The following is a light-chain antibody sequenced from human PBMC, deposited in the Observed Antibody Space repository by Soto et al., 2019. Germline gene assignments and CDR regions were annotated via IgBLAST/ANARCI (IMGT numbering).Light chain of an antibody. J-gene: IGKJ2*01. CDR2: WAS. CDR3: QQYNY. V-gene: IGKV4-1*01. Sequence: DIVMTQSPDSLAVSLGERATINCKSSQSVLYSSNNKNYLAWYQQKPGQPPKLLIYWASTRESGVPDRFSGSGSGTDFTLTISSLQAEDVAVYYCQQYNYFGQGTKLEIK. CDR1: QSVLYSSNNKNY.